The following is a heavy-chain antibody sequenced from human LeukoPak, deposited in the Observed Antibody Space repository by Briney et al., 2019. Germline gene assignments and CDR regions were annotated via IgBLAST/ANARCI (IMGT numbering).Heavy chain of an antibody. CDR2: IIPIFGTA. Sequence: ASVKVSCKASGYTFTSYDISWVRQAPGQGLEWLGGIIPIFGTANYAQKFQGRVTITADESTSTAYMELSSLRSEDTAVYYCARDPVGGSYPDGWFDPWGQGTLVTVSS. CDR1: GYTFTSYD. D-gene: IGHD1-26*01. J-gene: IGHJ5*02. V-gene: IGHV1-69*13. CDR3: ARDPVGGSYPDGWFDP.